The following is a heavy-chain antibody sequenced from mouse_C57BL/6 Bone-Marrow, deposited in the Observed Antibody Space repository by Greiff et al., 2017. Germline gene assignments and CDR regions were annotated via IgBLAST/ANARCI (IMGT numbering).Heavy chain of an antibody. CDR3: TRGGVYDNNGGGYYYAMDY. CDR2: ISSGGDYI. Sequence: EVKLVESGEGLVKPGGSLKLSCAASGFTFSSYAMSWVRQTPEKRLEWVAYISSGGDYIYYADTVKGRFTISRDNARSTLYLQMRSLKSEDTAMYYCTRGGVYDNNGGGYYYAMDYWGQGTSVTVSS. V-gene: IGHV5-9-1*02. J-gene: IGHJ4*01. D-gene: IGHD2-3*01. CDR1: GFTFSSYA.